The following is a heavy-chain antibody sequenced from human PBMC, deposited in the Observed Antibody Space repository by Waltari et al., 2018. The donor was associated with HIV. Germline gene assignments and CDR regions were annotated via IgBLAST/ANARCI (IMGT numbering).Heavy chain of an antibody. CDR1: GFTFSSYW. CDR3: ARDLYSSGWGYFDY. J-gene: IGHJ4*02. D-gene: IGHD6-19*01. Sequence: EVQLVESGGGLVQPGGSLRLSCAASGFTFSSYWMSWVRQAPGKGREWVANIKQDGSEKYYLDSVKGRFTISRDNAKNSLYLQMNSLRAEDTAVYYCARDLYSSGWGYFDYWGQGTLVTVSS. V-gene: IGHV3-7*01. CDR2: IKQDGSEK.